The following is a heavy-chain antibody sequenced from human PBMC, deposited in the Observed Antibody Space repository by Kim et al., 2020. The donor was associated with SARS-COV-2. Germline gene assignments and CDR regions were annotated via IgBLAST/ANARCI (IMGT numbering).Heavy chain of an antibody. CDR2: ISSSSSYT. J-gene: IGHJ4*02. D-gene: IGHD3-16*02. Sequence: GGSLRLSCAASGFTFSDYYMSWIHQAPGKGLEWVSYISSSSSYTNYADSVKGRFTISRDNAKNSLYLQMNSLRAEDTAVYYCARLRLGELSPGVYWGQGTLVTVSS. V-gene: IGHV3-11*03. CDR3: ARLRLGELSPGVY. CDR1: GFTFSDYY.